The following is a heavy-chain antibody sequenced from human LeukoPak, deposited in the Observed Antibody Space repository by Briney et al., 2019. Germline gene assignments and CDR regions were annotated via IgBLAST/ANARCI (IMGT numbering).Heavy chain of an antibody. CDR3: ARGYSYGFDY. CDR2: ISTYDGNT. CDR1: GYTFTNYG. Sequence: ASVKVSCKASGYTFTNYGISWVRQAPGQGLEWMGWISTYDGNTNSAQNLQGRVTMTTDTSTSTACMELRSLRSDDTAVYYCARGYSYGFDYWGQGTLVTVSS. J-gene: IGHJ4*02. D-gene: IGHD5-18*01. V-gene: IGHV1-18*01.